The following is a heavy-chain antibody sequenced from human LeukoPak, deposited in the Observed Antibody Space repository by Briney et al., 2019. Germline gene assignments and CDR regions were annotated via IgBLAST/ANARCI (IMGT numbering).Heavy chain of an antibody. CDR3: ATTTGDRLDAFDI. V-gene: IGHV4-39*01. CDR2: IYYSGST. Sequence: SETLSLACTVSGGSISSSSYYWGWIRQPPGKGLEWIGSIYYSGSTYYNPSLKSRVTISVDTSKNQFSLKLSSVTAADTAVYYCATTTGDRLDAFDIWGQGTMVTVSS. J-gene: IGHJ3*02. D-gene: IGHD7-27*01. CDR1: GGSISSSSYY.